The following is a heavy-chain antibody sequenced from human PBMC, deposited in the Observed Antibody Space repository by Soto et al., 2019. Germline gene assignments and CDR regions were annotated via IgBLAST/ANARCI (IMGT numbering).Heavy chain of an antibody. CDR3: VREEASCRRALGYIYYCYGLDV. Sequence: PGGSMRLSCVPSGFTFSRYNIHWVRQAPGKGLEWVAYVTTSGDTTIYADSVAGRFAIARDVATNSMHLQMHSLRDEHPAVYYWVREEASCRRALGYIYYCYGLDVWGQGTMVTVSS. V-gene: IGHV3-48*02. CDR2: VTTSGDTT. J-gene: IGHJ6*02. D-gene: IGHD2-2*02. CDR1: GFTFSRYN.